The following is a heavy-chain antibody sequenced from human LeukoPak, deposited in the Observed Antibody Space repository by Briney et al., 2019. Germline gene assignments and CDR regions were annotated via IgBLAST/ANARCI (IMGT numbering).Heavy chain of an antibody. CDR1: GGSFSGDY. Sequence: SETLSLTCPVYGGSFSGDYWSWVRQPPGKGLEWIGEINHSGSTNYNPSLKSRVTISVDTSKNQFSLKLSSVTAADTAVYYCARGLKRGITMVRGAPGYWGQGTLVTVSS. J-gene: IGHJ4*02. CDR2: INHSGST. V-gene: IGHV4-34*01. CDR3: ARGLKRGITMVRGAPGY. D-gene: IGHD3-10*01.